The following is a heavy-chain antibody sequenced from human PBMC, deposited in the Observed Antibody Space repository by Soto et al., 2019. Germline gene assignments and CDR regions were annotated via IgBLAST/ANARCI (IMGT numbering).Heavy chain of an antibody. CDR3: ARQDISGYYYYYMDV. D-gene: IGHD6-25*01. CDR1: GGSISSYY. Sequence: QVQLQESGPGLVKPSETLSLTCTVSGGSISSYYWSWIRQPPGKGLEWIGYIYYSGSTNYNPSLKSRVTISVDTSKNRFSLKLSSVTAADTAVYYCARQDISGYYYYYMDVWGKGTTVTVSS. CDR2: IYYSGST. V-gene: IGHV4-59*08. J-gene: IGHJ6*03.